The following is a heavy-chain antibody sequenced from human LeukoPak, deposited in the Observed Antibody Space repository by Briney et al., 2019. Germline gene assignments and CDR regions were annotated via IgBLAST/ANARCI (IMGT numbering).Heavy chain of an antibody. J-gene: IGHJ4*02. Sequence: PGGSLRLSCAVSGFNFRDHWMDWVRQAPGKGLQWVGHIKNDGSETYYLDSLKGRFSISRDNTNNALYLQMNSLRAEDTAVYYCARDVIAAAGTFDYWGQGTLVTVSS. CDR3: ARDVIAAAGTFDY. CDR1: GFNFRDHW. CDR2: IKNDGSET. V-gene: IGHV3-7*01. D-gene: IGHD6-13*01.